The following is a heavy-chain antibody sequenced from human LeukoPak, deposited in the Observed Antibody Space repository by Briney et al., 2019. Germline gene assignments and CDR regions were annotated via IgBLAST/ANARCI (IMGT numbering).Heavy chain of an antibody. CDR1: GGSISSYY. J-gene: IGHJ1*01. CDR3: ARAEYYGYFQH. CDR2: FYNSRTS. Sequence: SETLSLTCSVSGGSISSYYWNWIRQPPGKGLEWIGYFYNSRTSNYNPTLKSRVTISVDTSKNQFSLKLNSVTAADTAVYYCARAEYYGYFQHWGQGTLVTVSS. V-gene: IGHV4-59*01. D-gene: IGHD4-17*01.